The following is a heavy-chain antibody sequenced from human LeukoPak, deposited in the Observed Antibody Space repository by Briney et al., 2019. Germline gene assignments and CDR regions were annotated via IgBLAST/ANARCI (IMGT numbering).Heavy chain of an antibody. V-gene: IGHV3-21*01. J-gene: IGHJ4*02. CDR3: ARDQRGGFDY. CDR1: GFTSSSYS. CDR2: ISSSSSYI. Sequence: GGSLRLSCAASGFTSSSYSMNWVRQAPGKGLEWVSSISSSSSYIYYADSVKGRFTISRDNAKNSLYLQMNSLRAEDTAVYYCARDQRGGFDYWGQGTLVTVSS. D-gene: IGHD1-1*01.